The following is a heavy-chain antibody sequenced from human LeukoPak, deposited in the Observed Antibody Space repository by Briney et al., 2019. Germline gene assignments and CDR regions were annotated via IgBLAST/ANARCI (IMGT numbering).Heavy chain of an antibody. CDR2: ISSSSSTI. CDR1: GFSFDDYG. CDR3: ARDGRGYSSSWHDAFDI. Sequence: GGSLRLSCAASGFSFDDYGMNWVRQAPGKGLEWVSYISSSSSTIYYADSVKGRFTISRDNAKNSLYLQMNSLRAEDTAVYYCARDGRGYSSSWHDAFDIWGQGTMVTVSS. D-gene: IGHD6-13*01. V-gene: IGHV3-48*01. J-gene: IGHJ3*02.